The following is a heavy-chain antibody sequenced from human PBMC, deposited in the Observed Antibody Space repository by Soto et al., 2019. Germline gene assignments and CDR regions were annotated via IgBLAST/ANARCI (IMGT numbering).Heavy chain of an antibody. J-gene: IGHJ5*02. V-gene: IGHV1-69*13. CDR3: ARDRGVVVVAANWFDP. CDR1: GYTFTSYA. D-gene: IGHD2-15*01. Sequence: SVKVSCKASGYTFTSYAISWVRQAPGQGLEWMGGIIPIFGTANYAQKFQGRVTITADESTSTAYMELSSLRSEDTAVYYCARDRGVVVVAANWFDPWGQGTLVTVSS. CDR2: IIPIFGTA.